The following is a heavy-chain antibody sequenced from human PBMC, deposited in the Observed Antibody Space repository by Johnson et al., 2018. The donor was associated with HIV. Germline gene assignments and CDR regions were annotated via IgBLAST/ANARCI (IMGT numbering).Heavy chain of an antibody. J-gene: IGHJ3*02. CDR3: ARVSETQGAFDI. V-gene: IGHV3-66*02. Sequence: VQLVESGGGVVQPGRSLRLSCAASGFTFSSYAMHWVRQAPGKGLEWVSVIYSGGSTYYADSVKGRFTISRDNSKNTLYLQMNSLRAEDTAVYYCARVSETQGAFDIWGQGTMVTVSS. CDR1: GFTFSSYA. CDR2: IYSGGST. D-gene: IGHD5/OR15-5a*01.